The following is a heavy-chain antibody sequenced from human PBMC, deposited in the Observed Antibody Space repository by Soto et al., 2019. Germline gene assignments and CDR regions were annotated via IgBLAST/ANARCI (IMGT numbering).Heavy chain of an antibody. CDR1: GGTFSSYA. Sequence: QVQLVQSGAEVKKPGSSVKVSCKASGGTFSSYAISWVRQAPGQGLEWMGGIIPIFGTANYAQKFQGRVTITADESASTAYMELSSLRSEDTAVYYCGAVIVGGIDAFDIWGQGTMVTVSS. CDR2: IIPIFGTA. J-gene: IGHJ3*02. CDR3: GAVIVGGIDAFDI. V-gene: IGHV1-69*01. D-gene: IGHD3-22*01.